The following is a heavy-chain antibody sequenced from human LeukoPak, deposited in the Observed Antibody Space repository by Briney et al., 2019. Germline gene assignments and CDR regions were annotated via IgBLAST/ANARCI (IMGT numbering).Heavy chain of an antibody. CDR1: GFTFSNYA. CDR2: ISGSGGTT. V-gene: IGHV3-23*01. D-gene: IGHD3-16*01. Sequence: GASLRLSCAASGFTFSNYAMTWVRQAPGKGLECVSDISGSGGTTYYADSVKGRFTISRDNSKNTLYLQMNSLTAEDTAVYYCAKTLWGGFDYWGQGILATVSS. CDR3: AKTLWGGFDY. J-gene: IGHJ4*02.